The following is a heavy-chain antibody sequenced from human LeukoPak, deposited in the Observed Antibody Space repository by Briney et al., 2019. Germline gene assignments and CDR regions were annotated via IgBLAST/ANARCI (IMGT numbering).Heavy chain of an antibody. V-gene: IGHV3-23*01. CDR3: AITPPGYYHVY. J-gene: IGHJ4*02. D-gene: IGHD3-22*01. CDR2: ISGSGGST. CDR1: GFTFSSYA. Sequence: TGGSLRLSCAASGFTFSSYAMSWVRQAPGRGLEWVSAISGSGGSTYYADSVKGRFTISRDNSKNTLYLQMNSLRAEDTAVYYCAITPPGYYHVYWGQGTLVTVSS.